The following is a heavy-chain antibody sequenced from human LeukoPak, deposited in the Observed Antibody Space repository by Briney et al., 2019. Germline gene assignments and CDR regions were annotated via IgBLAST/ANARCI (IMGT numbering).Heavy chain of an antibody. Sequence: GGSLRLSCAASGFTVRSNYMSWVRQAPGKGLEWVSAISGSGGSTYYADSVKGRFTISRDNSKNTLYLQMNSLRAEDTAVYYCAKDSAIQLPFYYFDYWGQGTLVTVSS. J-gene: IGHJ4*02. CDR1: GFTVRSNY. CDR3: AKDSAIQLPFYYFDY. D-gene: IGHD5-18*01. CDR2: ISGSGGST. V-gene: IGHV3-23*01.